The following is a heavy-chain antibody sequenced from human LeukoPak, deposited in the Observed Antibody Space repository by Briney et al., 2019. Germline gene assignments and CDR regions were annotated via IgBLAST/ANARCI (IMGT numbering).Heavy chain of an antibody. Sequence: GGSLRLSCSASGFTFSSYAMHWVRQAPGKGLEYVSAISSNGGSTYYADSVEGRFTISRDNSKNTLYLQMSSLRAEDTAVYYCVKDRGVLLWFGEPDYWGQGTLVTVSS. CDR1: GFTFSSYA. D-gene: IGHD3-10*01. V-gene: IGHV3-64D*06. CDR3: VKDRGVLLWFGEPDY. CDR2: ISSNGGST. J-gene: IGHJ4*02.